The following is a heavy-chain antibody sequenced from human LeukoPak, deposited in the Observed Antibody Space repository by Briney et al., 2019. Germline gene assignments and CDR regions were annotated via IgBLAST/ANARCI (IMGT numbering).Heavy chain of an antibody. CDR2: IYYSGST. J-gene: IGHJ4*02. D-gene: IGHD3-10*01. CDR1: GGSISSGDYY. V-gene: IGHV4-30-4*01. Sequence: SETLSLTCTVSGGSISSGDYYWSWIRQPPGKGLEWIGYIYYSGSTYYYPSLKSRVTISVDTSKNQFSLKLSSVTAADTAVYYCARGVSGSGHPGFDYWGQGTLVTVSS. CDR3: ARGVSGSGHPGFDY.